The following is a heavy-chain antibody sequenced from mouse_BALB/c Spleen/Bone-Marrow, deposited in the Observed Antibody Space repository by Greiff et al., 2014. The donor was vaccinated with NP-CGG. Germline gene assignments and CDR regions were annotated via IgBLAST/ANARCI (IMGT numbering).Heavy chain of an antibody. CDR3: ASDYYGRYFDV. CDR2: IDPANGNT. J-gene: IGHJ1*01. V-gene: IGHV14-3*02. CDR1: GFNIKDTY. D-gene: IGHD1-1*01. Sequence: EVQLQQSGAELVKPGASVKLSCTASGFNIKDTYMHWVKQRPEQGLEWIGRIDPANGNTKYDPKFQGKATITADTSSNTAYLQLSSLTSEDTAVYYCASDYYGRYFDVWGAGTTVTVAS.